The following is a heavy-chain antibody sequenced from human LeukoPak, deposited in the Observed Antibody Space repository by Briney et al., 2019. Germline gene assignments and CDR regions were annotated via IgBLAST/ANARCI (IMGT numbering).Heavy chain of an antibody. CDR2: ISSSGSTI. CDR1: GFTFSSYE. Sequence: GGSLRLSCAASGFTFSSYEMNWVRQAPGKGLEWVSYISSSGSTIYYADSVKGRFTISRDNAKNSLYLQMNSLRAEDTAVYYCARPNQWSWDAFDIWGQGTMVTVSS. V-gene: IGHV3-48*03. J-gene: IGHJ3*02. D-gene: IGHD2-21*01. CDR3: ARPNQWSWDAFDI.